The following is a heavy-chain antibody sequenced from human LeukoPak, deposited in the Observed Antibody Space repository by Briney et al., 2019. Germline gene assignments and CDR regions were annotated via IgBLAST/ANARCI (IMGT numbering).Heavy chain of an antibody. D-gene: IGHD5-18*01. J-gene: IGHJ4*02. CDR1: GGSMTSYY. Sequence: PSETLSLTCSVSGGSMTSYYWSWIRQPAGKGLEWIGRIYSTGSTKYNPSLKSRVTMSVDTTTNQFSLKLSSVTAADTAVYYCAGYSYGRFDYWGQGTLVTVSS. CDR2: IYSTGST. CDR3: AGYSYGRFDY. V-gene: IGHV4-4*07.